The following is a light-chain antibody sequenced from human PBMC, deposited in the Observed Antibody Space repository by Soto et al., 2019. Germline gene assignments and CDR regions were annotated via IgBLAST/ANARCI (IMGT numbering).Light chain of an antibody. CDR2: GAS. CDR3: HQYDRSAIFS. V-gene: IGKV3-20*01. J-gene: IGKJ3*01. Sequence: EIVLTQSPGTLSLSPGERATLSCRASQSVPSNYLAWYQQRPGQAPRLLIYGASTRAAGVPDRFSGSGSGTGFTLTINRLEPEDFAVFYCHQYDRSAIFSFGPGTTVDIK. CDR1: QSVPSNY.